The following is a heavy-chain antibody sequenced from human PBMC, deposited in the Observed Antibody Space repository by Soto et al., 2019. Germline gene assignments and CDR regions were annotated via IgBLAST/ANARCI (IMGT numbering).Heavy chain of an antibody. J-gene: IGHJ4*02. Sequence: GWSLRLACASSGFTFISFALSWVRQAPGKGLEWVSAISGSGDGTDYADSVRGRFTISRDNSKNTLYLQMNSLRAEDTAVYYCAGPGYSSQDYWGQGALVTVS. CDR2: ISGSGDGT. D-gene: IGHD5-18*01. V-gene: IGHV3-23*01. CDR1: GFTFISFA. CDR3: AGPGYSSQDY.